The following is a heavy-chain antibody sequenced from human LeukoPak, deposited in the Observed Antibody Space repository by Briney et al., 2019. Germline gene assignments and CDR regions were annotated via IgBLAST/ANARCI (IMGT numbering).Heavy chain of an antibody. CDR3: ARTYSSRIARWFDP. D-gene: IGHD6-13*01. CDR2: IKQDGSEK. J-gene: IGHJ5*02. V-gene: IGHV3-7*01. Sequence: GGSLRLSCAASGFTFSSYWMSWVRQAPGKGLEWVANIKQDGSEKYYVDSVKGRFTISRDNAKNSLYLQMNSLRAEDTAVYYCARTYSSRIARWFDPWGQGTLVTVSS. CDR1: GFTFSSYW.